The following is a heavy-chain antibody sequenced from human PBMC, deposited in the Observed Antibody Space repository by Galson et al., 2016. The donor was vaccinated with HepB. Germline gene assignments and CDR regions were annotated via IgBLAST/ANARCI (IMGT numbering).Heavy chain of an antibody. J-gene: IGHJ5*02. CDR3: AKDAIGMGIGWLDP. D-gene: IGHD3-3*01. CDR2: ISASGVT. Sequence: SLRLSCAASGFRFTKFAMTWVRQAPGKGLEWVSGISASGVTYYADSVRGRFTVSRDDSKNTVVLQMKSLRADDTALDYCAKDAIGMGIGWLDPWGQGTQVTGSS. V-gene: IGHV3-23*01. CDR1: GFRFTKFA.